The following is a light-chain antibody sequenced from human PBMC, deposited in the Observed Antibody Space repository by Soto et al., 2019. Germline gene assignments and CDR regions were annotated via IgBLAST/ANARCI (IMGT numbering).Light chain of an antibody. CDR3: QQYNNWLT. CDR1: QSVDSN. CDR2: GAS. J-gene: IGKJ4*01. Sequence: EIVMTQSPVTLSVSPGERATLSCRASQSVDSNLAWYQQKAGQAPRLLIYGASTRATGIPAGFSGSGSGTEFTLTISSLQSEDFAVYYCQQYNNWLTFGGGTKVDIK. V-gene: IGKV3-15*01.